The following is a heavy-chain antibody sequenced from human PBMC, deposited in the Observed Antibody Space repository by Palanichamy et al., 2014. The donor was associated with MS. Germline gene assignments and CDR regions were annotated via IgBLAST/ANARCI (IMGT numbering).Heavy chain of an antibody. Sequence: QVQLQQWGAGLLKPSETLSLTCAVYGGSFSGYYWSRIRQPPGKGLEWIGEINHSGSTNYNPSLKSRVTISVDTSKNQFSLKLSPVTAADTAVYYCARGITTCTNGVCSSAFDIWGQGTMVTVSS. CDR2: INHSGST. CDR3: ARGITTCTNGVCSSAFDI. CDR1: GGSFSGYY. V-gene: IGHV4-34*01. J-gene: IGHJ3*02. D-gene: IGHD2-8*01.